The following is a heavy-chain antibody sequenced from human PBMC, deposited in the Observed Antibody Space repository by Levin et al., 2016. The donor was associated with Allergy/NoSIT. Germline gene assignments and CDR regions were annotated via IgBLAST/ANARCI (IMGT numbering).Heavy chain of an antibody. J-gene: IGHJ6*02. V-gene: IGHV3-11*01. CDR1: GFSFSVYY. Sequence: GESLKISCAASGFSFSVYYMTWLRQAPGKGLEWVSYINNAGGIGYADSVKGRFTISRDNAKNSLYLQMNSLRAEDTAVYYCARENYYTMDVWGQGTTVTVSS. CDR2: INNAGGI. CDR3: ARENYYTMDV.